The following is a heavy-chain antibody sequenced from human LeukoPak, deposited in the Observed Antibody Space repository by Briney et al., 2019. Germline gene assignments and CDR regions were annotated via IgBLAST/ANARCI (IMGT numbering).Heavy chain of an antibody. Sequence: GESLKISCKGSGYSFTSYWIGWVRQMPGKGLEWMGLIYPGDSDTRYSPSFQGQVTISADKSISTAYLQWSSLKASDTAMYYCARFDLVAQGKTVPFDYWGQGTLVTVSS. CDR1: GYSFTSYW. CDR3: ARFDLVAQGKTVPFDY. V-gene: IGHV5-51*01. CDR2: IYPGDSDT. J-gene: IGHJ4*02. D-gene: IGHD2-15*01.